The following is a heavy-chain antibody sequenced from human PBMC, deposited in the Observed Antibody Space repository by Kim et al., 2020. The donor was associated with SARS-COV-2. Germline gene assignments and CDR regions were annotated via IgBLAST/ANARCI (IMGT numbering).Heavy chain of an antibody. Sequence: GGSLRLFCAASGFTFSSYEMNWVRQAPGKGLEWVSYISSSGSTIYYADSVKGRFTISRDNAKNSLYLQMNSLRAEDTAVYYCARGLTGPFYYYYGMDVWGQGTTVTVYS. V-gene: IGHV3-48*03. J-gene: IGHJ6*02. CDR3: ARGLTGPFYYYYGMDV. D-gene: IGHD1-20*01. CDR2: ISSSGSTI. CDR1: GFTFSSYE.